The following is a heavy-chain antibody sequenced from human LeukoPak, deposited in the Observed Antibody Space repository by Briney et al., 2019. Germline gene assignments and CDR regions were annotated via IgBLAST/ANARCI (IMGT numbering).Heavy chain of an antibody. CDR2: IWSDGSQK. D-gene: IGHD1-26*01. CDR1: GFTFSSYA. Sequence: PGGSLRLSCAASGFTFSSYAMHWVRQAPGKGLEWVAAIWSDGSQKYYADSVKGRFTISRDNSKNTLFVQMNNLRVEDTAVYYCARDREGPLYGMDVWGQGTTVTVSS. J-gene: IGHJ6*02. CDR3: ARDREGPLYGMDV. V-gene: IGHV3-33*01.